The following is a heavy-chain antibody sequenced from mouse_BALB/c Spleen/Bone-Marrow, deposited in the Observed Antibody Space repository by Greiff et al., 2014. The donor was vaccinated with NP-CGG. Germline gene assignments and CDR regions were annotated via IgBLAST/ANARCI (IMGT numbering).Heavy chain of an antibody. Sequence: EVQLQESGPGLVKPSQSLSLTCTVTGYSITSDYAWNWIRQFPGNKLEWMGYISYSGSTGYNPSLKSRITITRDTSKNQSFLQLNSVTTEDTATYYCARENYVSSPWFAYWGQGTLVTVSA. D-gene: IGHD1-1*01. V-gene: IGHV3-2*02. CDR1: GYSITSDYA. CDR3: ARENYVSSPWFAY. CDR2: ISYSGST. J-gene: IGHJ3*01.